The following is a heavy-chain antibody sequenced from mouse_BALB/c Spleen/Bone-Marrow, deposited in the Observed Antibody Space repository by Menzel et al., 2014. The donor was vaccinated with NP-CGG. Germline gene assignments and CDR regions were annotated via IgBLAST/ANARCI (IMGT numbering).Heavy chain of an antibody. CDR1: GYTFTDRA. V-gene: IGHV1S53*02. J-gene: IGHJ4*01. D-gene: IGHD1-1*01. CDR3: VLYGSXFLSYAMDY. Sequence: VMLVESDAELVKPGASVMISCKASGYTFTDRAIHWVKQKPEQGLEWIGYISPGNDNIKYNEKFEGKATLTADRSSNTAYMHLNNLTSEDSAVYFCVLYGSXFLSYAMDYWXQGTXVTXSS. CDR2: ISPGNDNI.